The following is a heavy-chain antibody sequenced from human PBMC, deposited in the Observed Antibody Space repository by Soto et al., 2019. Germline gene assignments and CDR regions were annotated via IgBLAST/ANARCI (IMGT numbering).Heavy chain of an antibody. V-gene: IGHV3-30*18. J-gene: IGHJ4*02. Sequence: QVQLVESGGGVVQPGRSLRLSCAASGFTFSSYGMHWVRQAPGKGLEWVAVISYDGSNKYYADSVKGRFTISRDNSKNTLYLQMNSLRAEDTAVYYCAKERYSGYDYLDYWGQGTLATVSS. D-gene: IGHD5-12*01. CDR1: GFTFSSYG. CDR2: ISYDGSNK. CDR3: AKERYSGYDYLDY.